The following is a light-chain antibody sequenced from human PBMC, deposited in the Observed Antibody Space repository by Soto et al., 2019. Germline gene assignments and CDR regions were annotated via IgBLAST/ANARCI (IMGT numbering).Light chain of an antibody. CDR2: AAY. CDR3: QQSYDMPWT. V-gene: IGKV1-39*01. J-gene: IGKJ1*01. Sequence: DIQMTQSPSSLSASVGDTVTITCRASQSISTYLTWYQQKPGKAPKLLIYAAYTLQSGVPSRFSGSGSGTGFTLTISSLQPEDFAAYYCQQSYDMPWTFGQGTKVEIK. CDR1: QSISTY.